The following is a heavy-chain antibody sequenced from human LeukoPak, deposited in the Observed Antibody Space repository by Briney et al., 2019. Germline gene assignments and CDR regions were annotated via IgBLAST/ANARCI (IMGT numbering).Heavy chain of an antibody. CDR2: IYYSGST. Sequence: SETLSLTCTVSGGSISSYYWSWIRQPPGKGLERIGYIYYSGSTNYNPSLKSRVTISVDTSKNQFSLKLSSVTAADTAVYYCARGDCGGDCYSDYWGQGTLVTVSS. D-gene: IGHD2-21*02. J-gene: IGHJ4*02. V-gene: IGHV4-59*08. CDR1: GGSISSYY. CDR3: ARGDCGGDCYSDY.